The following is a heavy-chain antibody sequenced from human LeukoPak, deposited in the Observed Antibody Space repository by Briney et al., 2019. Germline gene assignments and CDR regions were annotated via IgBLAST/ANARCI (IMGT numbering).Heavy chain of an antibody. V-gene: IGHV4-38-2*02. CDR1: GYSISSGYY. CDR2: IYHSGST. CDR3: ARDRNWGYSDY. D-gene: IGHD7-27*01. Sequence: SETLSLTCTVSGYSISSGYYWGWIRQPPGKGLEWIGSIYHSGSTYYNPSLKSRVTISVDTSKNQFSLKLSSVTAADTAVYYCARDRNWGYSDYWGQGTLVTVSS. J-gene: IGHJ4*02.